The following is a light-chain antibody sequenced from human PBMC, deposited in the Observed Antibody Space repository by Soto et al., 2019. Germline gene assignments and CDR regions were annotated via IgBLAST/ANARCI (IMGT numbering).Light chain of an antibody. CDR3: QQANSFPLT. Sequence: DIQVTQSPSSVSASVGDRVTITCRASQDINNWLAWYQQKPGKAPKLLIYTTSNLQRGVPSRFSGSGSGTDFTLTINSLQPEDFATYYCQQANSFPLTFGGGTKVEIK. V-gene: IGKV1D-12*01. CDR2: TTS. CDR1: QDINNW. J-gene: IGKJ4*01.